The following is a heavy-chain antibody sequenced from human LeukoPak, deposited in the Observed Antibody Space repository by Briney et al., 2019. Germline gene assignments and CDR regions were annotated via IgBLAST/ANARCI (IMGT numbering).Heavy chain of an antibody. D-gene: IGHD6-19*01. CDR1: GYTFTSYA. CDR2: INPNSGGA. J-gene: IGHJ3*02. V-gene: IGHV1-2*06. Sequence: ASVKVSCKASGYTFTSYAMNWVRQAPGQGLEWMGRINPNSGGADYAQKFQGRVSMTRDTSISTAYMELSSLRSDDTAVYYCARGPRLDSSGWYYGAFDIWGQGTMVTVSS. CDR3: ARGPRLDSSGWYYGAFDI.